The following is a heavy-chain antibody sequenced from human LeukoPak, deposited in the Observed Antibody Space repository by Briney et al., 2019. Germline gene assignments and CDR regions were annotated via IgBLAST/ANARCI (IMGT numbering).Heavy chain of an antibody. D-gene: IGHD6-13*01. CDR2: IRSKAYGGTT. V-gene: IGHV3-49*05. J-gene: IGHJ4*02. CDR3: TASSSWYYFDY. CDR1: GFTFGDYA. Sequence: KPGRSLRLSCTASGFTFGDYAMSWFRQAPGKGLEWVGFIRSKAYGGTTEYAASVKGRFTISRDDSKSIACLQMNSLKTEDTAVYYCTASSSWYYFDYWGQGTLVTVSS.